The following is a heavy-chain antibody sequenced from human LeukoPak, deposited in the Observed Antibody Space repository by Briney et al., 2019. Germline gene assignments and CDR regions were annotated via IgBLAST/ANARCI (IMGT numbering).Heavy chain of an antibody. J-gene: IGHJ4*02. CDR1: GFTLSSYA. D-gene: IGHD3-3*01. Sequence: GGSLRLSCAASGFTLSSYAMSWVRQAPGKGLEWVSAISGSGGSTYYADSVKGRFTISRDNSKNTLYLQMNSLRAEDTAVYYCAKALERVTIFGVVILYFDYWGQGTLVTVSS. CDR3: AKALERVTIFGVVILYFDY. V-gene: IGHV3-23*01. CDR2: ISGSGGST.